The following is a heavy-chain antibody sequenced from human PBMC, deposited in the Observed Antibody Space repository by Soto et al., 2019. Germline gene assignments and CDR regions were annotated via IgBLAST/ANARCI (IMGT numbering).Heavy chain of an antibody. CDR1: GGSISSYY. D-gene: IGHD4-17*01. Sequence: SQTLSLTCTVSGGSISSYYWSWIRQPPGKGLEWIGYIYYSGSTNYNPSLKSRVTISVDTSKNQFSLKLSSVTTADTAVYYCARVRGDDYGDYVLDYWGQGTLVTVSS. CDR3: ARVRGDDYGDYVLDY. J-gene: IGHJ4*02. V-gene: IGHV4-59*01. CDR2: IYYSGST.